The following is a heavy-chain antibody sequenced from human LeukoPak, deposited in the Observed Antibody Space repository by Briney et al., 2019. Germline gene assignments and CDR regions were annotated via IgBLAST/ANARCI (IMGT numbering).Heavy chain of an antibody. V-gene: IGHV1-2*02. CDR2: INPDTDFT. Sequence: GASVKVACKTSGYRFTDDYIHWVRQAPGQGLEWMGWINPDTDFTNYAPKLQGRVIMTRDTSISTAYMEVRRLRYDDTAIYYCAPTSEAYTSNWSVWGQGTLVTVSP. CDR1: GYRFTDDY. J-gene: IGHJ4*02. CDR3: APTSEAYTSNWSV. D-gene: IGHD3-16*01.